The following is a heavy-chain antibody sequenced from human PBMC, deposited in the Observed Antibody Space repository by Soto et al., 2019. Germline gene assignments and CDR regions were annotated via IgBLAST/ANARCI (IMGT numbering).Heavy chain of an antibody. CDR2: IVVGSGNT. J-gene: IGHJ4*02. Sequence: ASVKVSCKASGFTFTSSAVQWVRQARGQRLEWIGWIVVGSGNTNYAQKFQERVTITRDMSTSTAYMELSSLRSEDTAVYYCAAVAGPGAPLRYFDWLPKHWGQGTLVTVSS. V-gene: IGHV1-58*01. CDR3: AAVAGPGAPLRYFDWLPKH. D-gene: IGHD3-9*01. CDR1: GFTFTSSA.